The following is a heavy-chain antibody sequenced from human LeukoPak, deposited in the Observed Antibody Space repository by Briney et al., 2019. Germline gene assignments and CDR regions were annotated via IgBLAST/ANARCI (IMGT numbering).Heavy chain of an antibody. CDR2: INLSGST. CDR3: ASRTIQNIGLGYCSGGSCRRAFDI. V-gene: IGHV4-34*01. Sequence: SETLSLTCAVYGGSFSGYYWSWIRQPPGKGLEWIGEINLSGSTNYNPSLKSRVTISVDTSKNQFSLKLSSVTAADTAVHYCASRTIQNIGLGYCSGGSCRRAFDIWGQGTMVTVSS. D-gene: IGHD2-15*01. J-gene: IGHJ3*02. CDR1: GGSFSGYY.